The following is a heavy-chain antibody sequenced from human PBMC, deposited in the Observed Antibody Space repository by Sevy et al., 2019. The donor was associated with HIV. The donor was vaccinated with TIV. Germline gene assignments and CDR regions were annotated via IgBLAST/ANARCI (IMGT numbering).Heavy chain of an antibody. D-gene: IGHD2-8*01. J-gene: IGHJ4*01. CDR3: ARDRDDGYCTNGVCFNFDN. V-gene: IGHV3-9*01. Sequence: GGSLRLSCAASGFTFDDYAMHWVRQAPGKGLEWVSGISWNSGSIDYADSVKGRFTISRDNAKNSLYLQMKSLRADDTALYYCARDRDDGYCTNGVCFNFDNWGQGTLLTVSS. CDR2: ISWNSGSI. CDR1: GFTFDDYA.